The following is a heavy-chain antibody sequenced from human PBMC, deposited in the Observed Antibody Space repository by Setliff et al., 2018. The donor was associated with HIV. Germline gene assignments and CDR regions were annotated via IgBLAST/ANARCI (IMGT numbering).Heavy chain of an antibody. J-gene: IGHJ3*02. CDR3: ARQSGYTRGWDIFGLVAGSFDI. Sequence: LSLTCNVSDGSISSSSYYWAWIRQPPGKGLEWIGTIYYSGNTYYRPSLKSRVTVSIDTSKNQFSLRLNSVTAADTAVYYCARQSGYTRGWDIFGLVAGSFDIWGQGTMVT. D-gene: IGHD3-3*01. CDR1: DGSISSSSYY. CDR2: IYYSGNT. V-gene: IGHV4-39*01.